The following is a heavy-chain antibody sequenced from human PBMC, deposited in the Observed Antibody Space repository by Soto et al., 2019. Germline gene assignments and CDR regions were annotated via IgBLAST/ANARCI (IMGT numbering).Heavy chain of an antibody. V-gene: IGHV3-30*18. Sequence: GGSLRLSCAASGFTFSSYGMHWVRQAPGKGLDWVAVISYDGSNKYYADSVKGRFTISRDNSKNTLYLQMNSLRAEDTAVYYCAKYVYDFWSGSYTPYYYYAMDVWGPGTTVTVSS. D-gene: IGHD3-3*01. J-gene: IGHJ6*02. CDR3: AKYVYDFWSGSYTPYYYYAMDV. CDR1: GFTFSSYG. CDR2: ISYDGSNK.